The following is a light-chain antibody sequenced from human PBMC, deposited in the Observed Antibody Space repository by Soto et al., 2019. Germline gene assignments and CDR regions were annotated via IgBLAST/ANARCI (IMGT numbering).Light chain of an antibody. CDR3: QQYNDSFPYT. V-gene: IGKV1-5*03. CDR1: QSINTW. J-gene: IGKJ2*01. Sequence: DIQMTQYPSTLSASVGDRVTITCRASQSINTWLAWYQQKPGTVPKLLIYKASTLESGVPSRFSGSRSGTEFTLTVSSLQPDDFATYYCQQYNDSFPYTFGQGTKVDIK. CDR2: KAS.